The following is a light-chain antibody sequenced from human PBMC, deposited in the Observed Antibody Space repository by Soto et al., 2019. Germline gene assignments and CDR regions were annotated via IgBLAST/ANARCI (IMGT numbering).Light chain of an antibody. V-gene: IGKV3-15*01. CDR1: QTIYSN. CDR2: RAS. Sequence: IVMTQSPATLSVSPGERATLSCRAGQTIYSNVAWYQQRPGQAPRLLIYRASTRATGVPARFSGGGSGTEFTLTISSLQPDDFATYYCQQYSSYWTFGQGTKVDIK. CDR3: QQYSSYWT. J-gene: IGKJ1*01.